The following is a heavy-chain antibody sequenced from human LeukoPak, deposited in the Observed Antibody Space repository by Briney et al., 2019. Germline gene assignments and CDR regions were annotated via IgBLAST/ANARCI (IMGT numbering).Heavy chain of an antibody. CDR3: ARGSGTTSDYYYMDV. V-gene: IGHV4-4*07. CDR1: GGSISSYY. CDR2: IYTSGST. J-gene: IGHJ6*03. D-gene: IGHD1-7*01. Sequence: PSETLSLTCTVSGGSISSYYWSWIRQPAGKGLEWIGRIYTSGSTNYNPSLKSRVTMSVDTSKNQFSLKLSSVTAADTAVYCCARGSGTTSDYYYMDVWGKGTTVTVSS.